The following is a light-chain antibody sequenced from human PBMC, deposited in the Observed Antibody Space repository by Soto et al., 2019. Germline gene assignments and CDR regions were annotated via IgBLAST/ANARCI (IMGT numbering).Light chain of an antibody. CDR3: QQATSYPLT. V-gene: IGKV1-9*01. CDR2: AAS. J-gene: IGKJ4*01. CDR1: QGISSY. Sequence: DIQVTQSPSSLSASVGDRVTITCRASQGISSYLAWYQQKPGKAPKLLIYAASTLQSGVPSRFSGSGSGTDFTLTISSLQPEDFATYYCQQATSYPLTFGEGTKVEI.